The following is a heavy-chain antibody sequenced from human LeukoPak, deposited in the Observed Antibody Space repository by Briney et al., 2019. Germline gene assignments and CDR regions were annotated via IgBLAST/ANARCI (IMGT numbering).Heavy chain of an antibody. Sequence: ASVKVSCKASGYTFTGYYMHWVRQAPGQGLEWMGWMNPNGGNTGYAQKFQGRVTITRNTSISTAYMELSSLRSEDTAVYYCARAAPYCSSTSCYGVYWGQGTLVTVSS. V-gene: IGHV1-8*03. CDR1: GYTFTGYY. D-gene: IGHD2-2*01. J-gene: IGHJ4*02. CDR2: MNPNGGNT. CDR3: ARAAPYCSSTSCYGVY.